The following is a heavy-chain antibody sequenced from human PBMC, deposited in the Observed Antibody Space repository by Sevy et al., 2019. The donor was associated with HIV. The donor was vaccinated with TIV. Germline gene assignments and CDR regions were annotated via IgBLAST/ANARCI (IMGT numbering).Heavy chain of an antibody. CDR2: ITGLFNTP. V-gene: IGHV1-69*06. D-gene: IGHD2-2*01. Sequence: ASVKVSCRASGGTFNSYSISWVRLAPGQGFEWMGGITGLFNTPNYAQNFQGRVTITADRSTSVACMELSRLRSDDTAVYYWPHGGGYQLLGNYYYALDVWGQGTTVTVSS. CDR1: GGTFNSYS. J-gene: IGHJ6*02. CDR3: PHGGGYQLLGNYYYALDV.